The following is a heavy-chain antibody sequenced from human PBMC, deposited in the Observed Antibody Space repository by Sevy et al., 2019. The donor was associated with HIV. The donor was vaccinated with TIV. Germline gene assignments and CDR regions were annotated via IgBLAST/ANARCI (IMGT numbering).Heavy chain of an antibody. CDR2: IWNDGSNK. Sequence: GGSLRLSCAASGFTFSNYGMHWVRQAPGKGLEWVAVIWNDGSNKYYADSVKGRFTISRDNSKNTLYLQMNSLRVDDTAVYYCARGGEFNDRSATKDFDYWGQGTLVTVSS. D-gene: IGHD3-22*01. CDR1: GFTFSNYG. J-gene: IGHJ4*02. CDR3: ARGGEFNDRSATKDFDY. V-gene: IGHV3-33*01.